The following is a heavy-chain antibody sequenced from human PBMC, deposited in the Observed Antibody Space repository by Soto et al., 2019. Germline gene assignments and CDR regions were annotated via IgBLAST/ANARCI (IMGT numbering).Heavy chain of an antibody. D-gene: IGHD1-26*01. Sequence: PVKVSCKASGYSFTSYYIHWVRQAPGQGLGWIGLINPTGGRTSYAQRFQGRVIMTRDTATSTLYLQLASLRSDDTALYYCARLGSVTKSLYYYFGMDFFGQGSTGSVSS. CDR3: ARLGSVTKSLYYYFGMDF. J-gene: IGHJ6*02. CDR2: INPTGGRT. CDR1: GYSFTSYY. V-gene: IGHV1-46*01.